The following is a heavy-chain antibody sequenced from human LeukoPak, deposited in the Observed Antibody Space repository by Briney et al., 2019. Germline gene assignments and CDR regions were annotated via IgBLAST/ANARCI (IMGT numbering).Heavy chain of an antibody. Sequence: GASVKVSCKASGYTFTSYAMHWVRQAPGQRLEWMGWINAGNGNTKYSQKFQGRVTITRDTSASTAYMELSSLRSEDTAVYYCARNAGSGWFEYFQHWGQGTLVTVSS. V-gene: IGHV1-3*01. CDR3: ARNAGSGWFEYFQH. CDR1: GYTFTSYA. J-gene: IGHJ1*01. CDR2: INAGNGNT. D-gene: IGHD6-19*01.